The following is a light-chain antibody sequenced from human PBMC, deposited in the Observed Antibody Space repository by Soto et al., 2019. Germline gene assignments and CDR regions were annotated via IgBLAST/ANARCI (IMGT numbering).Light chain of an antibody. V-gene: IGKV3-15*01. Sequence: ERVMTQSPATLSLSPGERATLSCRASQNIKTRLAWYQQRPGQAPRLLIYDAFTRATGIPARFSGSASGTEFTLTISSLQSEDFAVYYCQQYDDWPLILGGGTKVEIK. J-gene: IGKJ4*01. CDR3: QQYDDWPLI. CDR1: QNIKTR. CDR2: DAF.